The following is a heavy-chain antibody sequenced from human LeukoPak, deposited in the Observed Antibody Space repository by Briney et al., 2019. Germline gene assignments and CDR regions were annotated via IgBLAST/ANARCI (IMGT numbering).Heavy chain of an antibody. V-gene: IGHV3-43D*03. CDR1: GFTFDDHA. D-gene: IGHD6-13*01. CDR2: ISWDGGTT. CDR3: TKGLRFAAALTPFDY. J-gene: IGHJ4*02. Sequence: GGSLRFSCAASGFTFDDHAMHWVRQAPGKGLEWISLISWDGGTTYYADSVKGRFTISRDNSKNSVYLQMNSLRPEDTAIYYCTKGLRFAAALTPFDYWGQGTLVTVSS.